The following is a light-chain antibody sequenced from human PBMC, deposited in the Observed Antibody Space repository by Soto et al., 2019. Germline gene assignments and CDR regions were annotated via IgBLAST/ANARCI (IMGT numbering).Light chain of an antibody. CDR3: CSYANNHYV. CDR2: GVS. CDR1: SSDVGNYNY. J-gene: IGLJ1*01. Sequence: QSVLTQPASVSGSPGQSITISCTGTSSDVGNYNYVSWYQQHPGKAPKLIITGVSDRPSGVSDRFSGSKSGNTASLTISGLQAEDEADYHCCSYANNHYVFGTGTKVTVL. V-gene: IGLV2-14*03.